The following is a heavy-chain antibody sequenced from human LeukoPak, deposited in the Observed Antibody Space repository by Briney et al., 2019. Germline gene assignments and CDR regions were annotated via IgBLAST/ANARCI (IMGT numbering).Heavy chain of an antibody. J-gene: IGHJ3*02. Sequence: TGGSLRLSCAASGFTFSSYGMHWVRQAPGKGLEWVAVMSYDGSNKYYADSVKGRFTISRDNSKNTLYLQMNSLRAEDTAVYYCAKGVYTVTTNNAFDIWGQGTMVTVSS. D-gene: IGHD4-17*01. CDR3: AKGVYTVTTNNAFDI. CDR2: MSYDGSNK. CDR1: GFTFSSYG. V-gene: IGHV3-30*18.